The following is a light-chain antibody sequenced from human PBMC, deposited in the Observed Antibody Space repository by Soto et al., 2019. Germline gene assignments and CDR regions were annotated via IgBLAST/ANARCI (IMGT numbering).Light chain of an antibody. Sequence: EIVLTQSPATLSLSPGERATLSCRASQSVSIYLAWYQQKPGQAPRLLIYDASNRATGIPDRFSGSGSGTDFTLTISSLEPEDFAVYYCQQRYNWPPITFGQGTRLEIK. CDR1: QSVSIY. CDR2: DAS. CDR3: QQRYNWPPIT. V-gene: IGKV3-11*01. J-gene: IGKJ5*01.